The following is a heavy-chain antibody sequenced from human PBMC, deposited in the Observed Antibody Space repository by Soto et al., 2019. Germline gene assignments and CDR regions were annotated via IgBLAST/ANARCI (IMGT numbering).Heavy chain of an antibody. CDR2: IWYDGSNK. J-gene: IGHJ4*02. CDR3: ARDPGGPFSNSRFDY. D-gene: IGHD4-4*01. Sequence: GGSLRLSCAASGFTFSSYGMHWVRQAPGKGLEWVAVIWYDGSNKYYADSVKGRFTISRDNSKNTLYLQMNSLRAEDTAVYYCARDPGGPFSNSRFDYWGQGTLVTVSS. V-gene: IGHV3-33*01. CDR1: GFTFSSYG.